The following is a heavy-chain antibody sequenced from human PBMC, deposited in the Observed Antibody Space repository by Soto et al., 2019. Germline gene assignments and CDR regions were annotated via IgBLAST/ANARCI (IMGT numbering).Heavy chain of an antibody. J-gene: IGHJ6*03. CDR1: GFTFSSYA. CDR3: AKCTDYYYYYYMDV. D-gene: IGHD2-2*01. Sequence: GGSLRLSCAASGFTFSSYAMSWVRQAPGKGLEWVSAISGSGGSTYYADSVKGRFTISRDNSKNTLYLQMNSLRAEDTVVYYCAKCTDYYYYYYMDVWGKGTTVTVSS. V-gene: IGHV3-23*01. CDR2: ISGSGGST.